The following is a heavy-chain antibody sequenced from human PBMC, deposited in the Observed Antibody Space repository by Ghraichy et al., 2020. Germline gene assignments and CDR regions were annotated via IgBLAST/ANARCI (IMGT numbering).Heavy chain of an antibody. D-gene: IGHD3-22*01. Sequence: GESLNISCAASGFTFSSYGMHWVRQAPGKGLEWVAVIWYDGSNKYYADSVKGRFTISRDNSKNTLYLQMNSLRAEDTAVYYCASLWEGICDSSGYYPAWGQGTLVTVSS. CDR2: IWYDGSNK. J-gene: IGHJ4*02. CDR3: ASLWEGICDSSGYYPA. V-gene: IGHV3-33*01. CDR1: GFTFSSYG.